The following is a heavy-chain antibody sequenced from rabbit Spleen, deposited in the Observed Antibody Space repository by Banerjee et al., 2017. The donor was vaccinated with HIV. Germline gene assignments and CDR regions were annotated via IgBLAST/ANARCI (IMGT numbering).Heavy chain of an antibody. CDR2: INIVTGKS. CDR1: GFSFSSSYD. Sequence: QEQLVESGGDLVKPGASLTLTCTVSGFSFSSSYDMCWVRQAPGKGLEWIACINIVTGKSVYASWAKGRFIMSRTSSTTVTLQMTSLTAADTATYFCARKGDNWYDWSSRFNLWGQGTLVTVS. D-gene: IGHD2-1*01. CDR3: ARKGDNWYDWSSRFNL. J-gene: IGHJ4*01. V-gene: IGHV1S45*01.